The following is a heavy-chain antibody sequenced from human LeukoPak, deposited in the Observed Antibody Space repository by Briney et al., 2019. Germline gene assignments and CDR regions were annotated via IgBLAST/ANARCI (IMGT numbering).Heavy chain of an antibody. D-gene: IGHD5-24*01. V-gene: IGHV3-30*04. CDR3: ARVKISMATTGGMDV. Sequence: QPGRSLRLSCAASGFTFSSYAMHWVRQAPGKGLEWVAVISYDGSNKYYADSVKGRFTISRDNSKNTLYLQMNSLRAEDTAVYYCARVKISMATTGGMDVWGQGTTVTVPS. CDR2: ISYDGSNK. J-gene: IGHJ6*02. CDR1: GFTFSSYA.